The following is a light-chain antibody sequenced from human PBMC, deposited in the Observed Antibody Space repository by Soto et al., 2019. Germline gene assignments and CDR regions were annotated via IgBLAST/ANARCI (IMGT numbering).Light chain of an antibody. J-gene: IGKJ3*01. CDR2: WAS. CDR1: QSVLNRSNNKKY. CDR3: QQHYSSPFA. V-gene: IGKV4-1*01. Sequence: DIGMTQSPDSLAMSLGERATINCKSSQSVLNRSNNKKYLAWYQQKPGKPPKLLIYWASTRESGVPDRFTGSESGTEFTLTITSLQPEDVAIYYCQQHYSSPFAFCPGTRVDIK.